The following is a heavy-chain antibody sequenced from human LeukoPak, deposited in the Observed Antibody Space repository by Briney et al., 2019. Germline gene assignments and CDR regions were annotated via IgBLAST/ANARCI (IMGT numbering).Heavy chain of an antibody. CDR3: ARYAYYYASGSYPSTERVFDY. CDR2: IKQDGSDK. Sequence: GGSLRLSCAASGFTFSHYWMSWVRQAPGKRLEWVANIKQDGSDKYYVDSVKGRFTISRDIAKNSLYPQMNSLRAEDTAVYYCARYAYYYASGSYPSTERVFDYWGQGTPVTVSS. D-gene: IGHD3-10*01. J-gene: IGHJ4*02. CDR1: GFTFSHYW. V-gene: IGHV3-7*01.